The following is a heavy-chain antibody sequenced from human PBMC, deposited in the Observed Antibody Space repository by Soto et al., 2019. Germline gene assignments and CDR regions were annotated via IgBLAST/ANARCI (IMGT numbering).Heavy chain of an antibody. CDR3: ARGGPVQLWAFDY. Sequence: SETLSLTCTVSGASISSYFWSWIRQPPGKGLEWVAYVSYSGSPHYNPSLQSRVTVSVDTSKSQFSLEVTSLTAADTAVYYCARGGPVQLWAFDYWGQGSLVTV. J-gene: IGHJ4*02. CDR1: GASISSYF. V-gene: IGHV4-59*01. D-gene: IGHD5-18*01. CDR2: VSYSGSP.